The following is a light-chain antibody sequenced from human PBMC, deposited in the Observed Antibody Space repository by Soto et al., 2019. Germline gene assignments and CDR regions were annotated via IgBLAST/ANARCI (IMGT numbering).Light chain of an antibody. Sequence: DIQMTQSPSSLSASVGDRVTITCRASQIISSHLNWYQQKPGKAPKLLIYAASSLQSGVPSRFRGSGSATDFTLTSSSLQLEDFATYYCQQSGTTPRTFGQGTKVHIK. CDR3: QQSGTTPRT. CDR1: QIISSH. V-gene: IGKV1-39*01. CDR2: AAS. J-gene: IGKJ1*01.